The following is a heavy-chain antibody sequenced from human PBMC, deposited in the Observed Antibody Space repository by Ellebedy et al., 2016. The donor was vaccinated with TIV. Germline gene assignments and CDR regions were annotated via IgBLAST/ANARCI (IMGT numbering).Heavy chain of an antibody. V-gene: IGHV3-9*01. Sequence: GGSLRLXXAASGFTFDDYAMHWVRQAPGKGLEWVSGISWNSGSIGYADSVKGRFTISRDNSKNTLYLQMNSLRAEDTAVYYCANLGGSSSSFYYYGMDVWGQGTTVTVSS. J-gene: IGHJ6*02. D-gene: IGHD6-6*01. CDR1: GFTFDDYA. CDR3: ANLGGSSSSFYYYGMDV. CDR2: ISWNSGSI.